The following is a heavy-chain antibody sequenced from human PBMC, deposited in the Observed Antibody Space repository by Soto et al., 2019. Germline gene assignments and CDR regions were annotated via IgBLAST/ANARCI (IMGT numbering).Heavy chain of an antibody. CDR3: ARAPMVLSRSYFDS. D-gene: IGHD2-8*01. CDR1: GGSISNFY. V-gene: IGHV4-59*01. CDR2: ISYSGNT. Sequence: SETLSLTCTVSGGSISNFYWSWIRQPPGKGLEWIGYISYSGNTNYNPSLKSRVSISVDTSKNQLSLHLTSVTAADTAVYYCARAPMVLSRSYFDSWGQGTPVTVSS. J-gene: IGHJ4*02.